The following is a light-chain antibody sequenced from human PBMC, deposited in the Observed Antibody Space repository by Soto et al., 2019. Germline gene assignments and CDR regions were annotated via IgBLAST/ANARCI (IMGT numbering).Light chain of an antibody. J-gene: IGKJ4*01. CDR2: GAS. CDR3: QQYNNWPPLT. V-gene: IGKV3-20*01. CDR1: QSVSSSY. Sequence: EIVLTQSPGTLSLSPGERATLSCRAIQSVSSSYLARYQQKPGQAPRLLIYGASTRAPGFPARFSGSGSGTDFTLTISRLEPEDFAVYYCQQYNNWPPLTFGGGTKV.